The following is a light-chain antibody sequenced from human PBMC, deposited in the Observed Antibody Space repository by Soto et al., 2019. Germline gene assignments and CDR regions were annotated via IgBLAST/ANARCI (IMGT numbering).Light chain of an antibody. CDR1: QRVSARY. V-gene: IGKV3-20*01. CDR3: QQYSDSPPT. Sequence: EVVMTQSPATLSVSPGERATLSCRASQRVSARYLAWYNQKPGQAPRLLIFGASDRATGIPDRFSGSGSGTDFTLTIDRLEPEDFAMYYCQQYSDSPPTFGQGTKVDIK. CDR2: GAS. J-gene: IGKJ1*01.